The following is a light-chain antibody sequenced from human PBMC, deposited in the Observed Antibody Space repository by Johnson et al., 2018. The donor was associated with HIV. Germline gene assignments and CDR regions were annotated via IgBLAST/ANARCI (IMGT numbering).Light chain of an antibody. Sequence: QSVLTQPPSVSAAPGQKVTISCSGTSSNIGNHYVSWYQLLPGTAPKLLIYDNNKRPSGIPDRFSGSKSGTSATLGITGLQAGDEADYYCGTWPRRLRCCRVFRTGAKGTVL. CDR1: SSNIGNHY. V-gene: IGLV1-51*01. CDR2: DNN. CDR3: GTWPRRLRCCRV. J-gene: IGLJ1*01.